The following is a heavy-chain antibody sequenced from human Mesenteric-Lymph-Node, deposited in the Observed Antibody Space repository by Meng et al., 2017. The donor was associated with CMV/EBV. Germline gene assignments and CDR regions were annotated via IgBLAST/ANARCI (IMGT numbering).Heavy chain of an antibody. V-gene: IGHV3-30*02. CDR3: AKDTLLMGASGTYDY. CDR1: GFTFSRSG. D-gene: IGHD1-26*01. Sequence: GGSLRLSCAASGFTFSRSGMHWIRQAAGQGLEWVAYIRYDGNNKYFADSVRGRFTIPRDNSKDTLYLQMNSLRAEDTAVYYCAKDTLLMGASGTYDYWGQGTLVTVSS. J-gene: IGHJ4*02. CDR2: IRYDGNNK.